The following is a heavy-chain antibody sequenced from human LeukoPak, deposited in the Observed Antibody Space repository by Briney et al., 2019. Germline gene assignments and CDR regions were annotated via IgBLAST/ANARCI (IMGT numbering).Heavy chain of an antibody. CDR1: GFTFSTYP. D-gene: IGHD6-19*01. V-gene: IGHV3-30*04. Sequence: PGGSLRLSCAASGFTFSTYPMHWVRQAPGKGLEWVAVISYDGSNKYYADSVKGRFTISRDNSKNTLYLQMNSLRAEDTAVYFCASSIAVAGYFDYWGQGTLVTVSS. CDR2: ISYDGSNK. J-gene: IGHJ4*02. CDR3: ASSIAVAGYFDY.